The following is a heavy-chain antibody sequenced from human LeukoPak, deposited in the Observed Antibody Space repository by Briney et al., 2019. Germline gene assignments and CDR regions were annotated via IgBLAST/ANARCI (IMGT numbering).Heavy chain of an antibody. D-gene: IGHD5-24*01. CDR3: ASLEMATICGGQSAFDY. J-gene: IGHJ4*02. Sequence: GGSLRLSCAASGFTFSSYGMNWVRQAPGKGLEWVSYISSSSSTIYYADSVKGRFTISRDNAKNSLYLQMNSLRAEDTAVYYCASLEMATICGGQSAFDYWGQGTLVTVSS. CDR1: GFTFSSYG. V-gene: IGHV3-48*01. CDR2: ISSSSSTI.